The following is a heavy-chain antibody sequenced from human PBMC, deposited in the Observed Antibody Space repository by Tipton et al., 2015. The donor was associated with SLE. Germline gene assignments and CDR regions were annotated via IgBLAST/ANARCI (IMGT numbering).Heavy chain of an antibody. CDR1: GGTFSSYA. CDR3: ARYRPLAGAGGGVYYCYGMDV. CDR2: IIPIFGTA. J-gene: IGHJ6*02. D-gene: IGHD6-13*01. V-gene: IGHV1-69*01. Sequence: QLVQSGAEVKKPGSSVKVSCKASGGTFSSYAISWVRQAPGQGLEWMGGIIPIFGTANYAQKFQGRVTITADESTSTAYMELSSRRSEDTGGFYLARYRPLAGAGGGVYYCYGMDVWGQGTTVPVSS.